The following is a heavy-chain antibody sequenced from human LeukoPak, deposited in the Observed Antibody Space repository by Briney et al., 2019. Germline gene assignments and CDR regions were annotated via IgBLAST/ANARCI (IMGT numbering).Heavy chain of an antibody. V-gene: IGHV1-18*01. D-gene: IGHD6-6*01. J-gene: IGHJ6*03. CDR2: ISTYNGNT. Sequence: ASVKVSCKASGYTFTSYVISWVRQAPGQGLEWMGWISTYNGNTNYAQKLQGRVTMTTDTSTSTAYMELRSLRSDDTAVYYCAREEYSSSPGNPPYYYYYMDVWGKGTTVTVSS. CDR3: AREEYSSSPGNPPYYYYYMDV. CDR1: GYTFTSYV.